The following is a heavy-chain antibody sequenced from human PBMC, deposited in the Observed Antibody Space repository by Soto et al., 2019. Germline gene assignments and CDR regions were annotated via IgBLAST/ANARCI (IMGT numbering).Heavy chain of an antibody. CDR2: ISGSGGST. D-gene: IGHD2-15*01. CDR1: GFTFSSYA. V-gene: IGHV3-23*01. J-gene: IGHJ4*02. CDR3: AKGHVVAATQGLGYTMYFDY. Sequence: EVQLLESGGGLVQPGGSLRLSCAASGFTFSSYAMSWVRQAPGKGLEWVSAISGSGGSTYYADSVKGRFTISRDNSKNTLYLQMNSLRAEDTAVYYCAKGHVVAATQGLGYTMYFDYWGQGTLVTFSS.